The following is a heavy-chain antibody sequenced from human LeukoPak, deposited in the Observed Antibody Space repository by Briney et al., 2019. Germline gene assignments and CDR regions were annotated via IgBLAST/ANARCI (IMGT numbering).Heavy chain of an antibody. CDR3: ARDSHKFDSSGYYPDAFDI. V-gene: IGHV3-48*03. CDR1: GFTFSGYT. J-gene: IGHJ3*02. CDR2: ISSSGSSI. D-gene: IGHD3-22*01. Sequence: GGSLRLSCAASGFTFSGYTMNWVRQAPGKGLEWVSYISSSGSSIYYADSVKGRFTISRDNAKKSLYLQMHSLRAEDTAVYYCARDSHKFDSSGYYPDAFDIWGQGTMVTVSS.